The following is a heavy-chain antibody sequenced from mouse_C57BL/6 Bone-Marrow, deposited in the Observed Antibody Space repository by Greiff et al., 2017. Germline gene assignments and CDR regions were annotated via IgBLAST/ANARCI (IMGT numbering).Heavy chain of an antibody. D-gene: IGHD2-3*01. CDR1: GYTFTDYN. Sequence: EVQLQQSGPELVKPGASVKMSCKASGYTFTDYNMHWVKQSHGKSLEWIGYINPKNGGTSYNQKFKGKATLTVDKSSSTAYMELSSLTSEESAVXYCATFSYDAYLFYYSSFDYWGQGTSVTVSS. V-gene: IGHV1-22*01. CDR3: ATFSYDAYLFYYSSFDY. J-gene: IGHJ4*01. CDR2: INPKNGGT.